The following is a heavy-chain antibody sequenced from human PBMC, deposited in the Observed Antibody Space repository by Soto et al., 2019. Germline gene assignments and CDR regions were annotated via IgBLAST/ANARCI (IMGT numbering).Heavy chain of an antibody. CDR2: IYYSGST. CDR1: GGSISSYY. Sequence: SETLSLTCTVSGGSISSYYWSWIRQPPGKGLEWIGYIYYSGSTNYNPSLKSRVIISVDTSKNQFSLKLSSVTAADTAVYYCARGRRLELQHYWGQGTLVTVSS. D-gene: IGHD1-7*01. CDR3: ARGRRLELQHY. V-gene: IGHV4-59*01. J-gene: IGHJ4*02.